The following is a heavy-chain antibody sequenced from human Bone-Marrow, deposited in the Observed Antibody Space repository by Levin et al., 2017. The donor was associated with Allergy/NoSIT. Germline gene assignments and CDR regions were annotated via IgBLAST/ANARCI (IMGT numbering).Heavy chain of an antibody. J-gene: IGHJ4*02. V-gene: IGHV3-21*01. CDR3: AKDEGPFSSSFAFDC. CDR2: ISGTGRHI. Sequence: GESLKISCAASGFNFASYGMNWVRQAPGKGLEWVSSISGTGRHIFLADSLKGRFTISRDNAKNSLSLQMNNLRVEDTAVFYCAKDEGPFSSSFAFDCWGQGALVTVSS. CDR1: GFNFASYG. D-gene: IGHD2-2*01.